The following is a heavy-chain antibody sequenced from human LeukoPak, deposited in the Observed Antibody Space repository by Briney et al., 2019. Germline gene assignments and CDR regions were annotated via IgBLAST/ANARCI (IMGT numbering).Heavy chain of an antibody. J-gene: IGHJ4*02. Sequence: GESLKISCKGSGYSFTSYWIGWVRQMPGKGLEWMGIIYPGDSDTRYSPSFQGQVAVSAGKSISTAYLQWSSLKASDTAMYYCARLSYYYDSIIDYWGQGTLVTVSS. CDR3: ARLSYYYDSIIDY. CDR2: IYPGDSDT. CDR1: GYSFTSYW. D-gene: IGHD3-22*01. V-gene: IGHV5-51*01.